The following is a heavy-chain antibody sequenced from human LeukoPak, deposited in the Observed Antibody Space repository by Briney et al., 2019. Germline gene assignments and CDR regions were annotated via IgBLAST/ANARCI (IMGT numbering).Heavy chain of an antibody. D-gene: IGHD5-24*01. CDR1: GFNFDNFD. V-gene: IGHV3-20*04. Sequence: GGSLRLSCTASGFNFDNFDMSWVRLAPGRGLECVSDIAWNGGRTGYADAVKGRFTISRDNARNSLYLQMDSLRAEDTALYYCARDLGYINSLWGQGTLVTVSS. CDR3: ARDLGYINSL. CDR2: IAWNGGRT. J-gene: IGHJ4*02.